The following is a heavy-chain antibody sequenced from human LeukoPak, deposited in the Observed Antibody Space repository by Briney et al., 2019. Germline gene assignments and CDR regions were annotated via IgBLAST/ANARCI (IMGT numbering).Heavy chain of an antibody. D-gene: IGHD2-8*01. J-gene: IGHJ4*02. V-gene: IGHV3-66*02. Sequence: GGSLRLSCAASGFTVSSNYMSWVRQAPGKGLEWVSVIYSGGSTYYADSVKGRFTISRDNSKNTLYLQMNSLRAEDTAVYYCARNRLMVYATYYFDYWGQGTRVTVSS. CDR1: GFTVSSNY. CDR3: ARNRLMVYATYYFDY. CDR2: IYSGGST.